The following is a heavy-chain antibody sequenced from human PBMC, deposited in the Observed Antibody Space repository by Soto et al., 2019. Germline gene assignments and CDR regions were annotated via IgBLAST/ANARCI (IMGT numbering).Heavy chain of an antibody. V-gene: IGHV1-24*01. J-gene: IGHJ4*02. CDR3: ATENIAVAGLDY. Sequence: ASVKVSCKVSGYTLTELSMHWVRQAPGKGLEWMGGFDPEDGETIYAQKFQGRVTMTEDTSTDTAYMELSSLRSEDTDVYYCATENIAVAGLDYWGKGTLVTVSS. CDR2: FDPEDGET. D-gene: IGHD6-19*01. CDR1: GYTLTELS.